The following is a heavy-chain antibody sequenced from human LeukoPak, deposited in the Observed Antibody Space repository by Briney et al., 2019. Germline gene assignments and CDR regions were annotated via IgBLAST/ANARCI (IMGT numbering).Heavy chain of an antibody. CDR2: INTNTGNP. D-gene: IGHD3-16*02. Sequence: ASVKVSCKASGYTFTSYAMNWVRQAPGQGLEWMGWINTNTGNPTYAQGFTGRFVFSLDTSVSTAYLQISSLKAEDTAVYYCARAGPLYYDYVWGSYRPEPFDYWGQGTLVTVSS. V-gene: IGHV7-4-1*02. CDR3: ARAGPLYYDYVWGSYRPEPFDY. CDR1: GYTFTSYA. J-gene: IGHJ4*02.